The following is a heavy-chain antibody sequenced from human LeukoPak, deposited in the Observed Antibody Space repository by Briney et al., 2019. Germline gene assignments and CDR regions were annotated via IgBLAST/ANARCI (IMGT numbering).Heavy chain of an antibody. Sequence: GGSLRLSCAVSGFTFSNYAMNWVRQAPGKGLEWVAVISYDGSNKYYADSVKGRFTISRDNSKNTLYLQMNSLRAEDTAVYYCARDSGFSGTQRGEHWGQGTLVTVSS. CDR2: ISYDGSNK. V-gene: IGHV3-30*04. CDR3: ARDSGFSGTQRGEH. J-gene: IGHJ1*01. D-gene: IGHD3/OR15-3a*01. CDR1: GFTFSNYA.